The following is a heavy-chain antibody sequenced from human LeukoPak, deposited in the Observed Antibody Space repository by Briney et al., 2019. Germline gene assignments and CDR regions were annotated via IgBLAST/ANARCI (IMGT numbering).Heavy chain of an antibody. Sequence: GGSRRLSGAASGFAFSSYAMAWFRKGPGKARDGVGAISGSGRSTYYAHPVKARFTIPRDNSKNTLSLQRTGRSAQDTAGYYVAKELYGAYSGYWGQGTLVTVSS. D-gene: IGHD4-17*01. CDR1: GFAFSSYA. V-gene: IGHV3-23*01. CDR2: ISGSGRST. J-gene: IGHJ4*02. CDR3: AKELYGAYSGY.